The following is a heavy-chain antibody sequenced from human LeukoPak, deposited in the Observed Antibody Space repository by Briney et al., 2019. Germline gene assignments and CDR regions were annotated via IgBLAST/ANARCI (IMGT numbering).Heavy chain of an antibody. CDR1: GFIFSNYW. J-gene: IGHJ4*02. Sequence: GGSLRLSCAASGFIFSNYWMSWVRQAPGKGLDWVANIKQDGSEKYYVDSVKGRFTLSRDNAKNSLYLQMDSLGAEDTAVYYCARMAGGLWDYWGQGTLVTVSS. CDR2: IKQDGSEK. V-gene: IGHV3-7*05. CDR3: ARMAGGLWDY. D-gene: IGHD3-10*01.